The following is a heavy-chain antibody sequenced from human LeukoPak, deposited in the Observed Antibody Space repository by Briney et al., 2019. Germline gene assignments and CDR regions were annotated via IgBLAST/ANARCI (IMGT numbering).Heavy chain of an antibody. CDR1: GFTFSSYA. J-gene: IGHJ4*02. D-gene: IGHD2-15*01. V-gene: IGHV3-30-3*01. CDR3: ARSPLPRHCSGGGWYLGGCDY. Sequence: GGSRRLSSAASGFTFSSYAMHWVRQAPGKVLEWVAVISYDGSNKYYANSVKGRCTISRDNSKNTLYMQMNSLRAEDTAVYYCARSPLPRHCSGGGWYLGGCDYWGQGTLVTVSS. CDR2: ISYDGSNK.